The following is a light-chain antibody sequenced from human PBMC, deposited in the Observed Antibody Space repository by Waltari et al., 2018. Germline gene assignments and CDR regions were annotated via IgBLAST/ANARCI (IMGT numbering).Light chain of an antibody. Sequence: QSVLTQPPSVSGAPRQRATLPCSGSSSNIENNAVTWYQHLPGRAPKLLIRYDNLLPSGVSARFSASKSGTSASLAISGLQSDDEADYYCATWDDSLNAYVFGSGTKVTVV. J-gene: IGLJ1*01. CDR1: SSNIENNA. CDR2: YDN. CDR3: ATWDDSLNAYV. V-gene: IGLV1-36*01.